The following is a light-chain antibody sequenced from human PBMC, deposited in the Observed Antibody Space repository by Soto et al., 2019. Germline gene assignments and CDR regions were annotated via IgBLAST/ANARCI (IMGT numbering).Light chain of an antibody. J-gene: IGLJ2*01. Sequence: QSALTQAASVSGSPGQSITISCTGTSSDAGSYNLVSWYQQHPGKAPKLMIYEGSKRPSGVSNRFSGSKSGNTASLTISGLQAADEADYYCCSYAGSSTSVVFGGGTKLTVL. CDR1: SSDAGSYNL. V-gene: IGLV2-23*01. CDR2: EGS. CDR3: CSYAGSSTSVV.